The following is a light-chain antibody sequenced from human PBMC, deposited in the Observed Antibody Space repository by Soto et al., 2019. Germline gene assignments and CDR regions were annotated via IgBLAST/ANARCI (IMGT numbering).Light chain of an antibody. Sequence: EIVFTQSPGILSLSPGERASLSCGASQSIISSFLAWYQQKPGQAPRLLIYGASSRATGIPDRFSGTGSETDFTLTISRLEPEDFAVYYCQQYVSSPWAFGQGTKVDIK. V-gene: IGKV3-20*01. CDR3: QQYVSSPWA. CDR1: QSIISSF. CDR2: GAS. J-gene: IGKJ1*01.